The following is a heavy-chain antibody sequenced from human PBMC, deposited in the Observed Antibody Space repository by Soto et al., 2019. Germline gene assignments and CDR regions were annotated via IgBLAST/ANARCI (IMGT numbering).Heavy chain of an antibody. V-gene: IGHV3-30-3*01. D-gene: IGHD5-18*01. CDR3: ERGASPSWIQLCLGYSGGNFDY. CDR2: ISYDGSNK. CDR1: GFTFSSYA. J-gene: IGHJ4*02. Sequence: QVQLVESGGGVVQPGRSLRLSCAASGFTFSSYAMHWVRQAPGKGLEWVAVISYDGSNKYYADSVKGRFTISRDNSKNTLYLQMHSLRAEDTAVYYCERGASPSWIQLCLGYSGGNFDYWGQGTLVTVSS.